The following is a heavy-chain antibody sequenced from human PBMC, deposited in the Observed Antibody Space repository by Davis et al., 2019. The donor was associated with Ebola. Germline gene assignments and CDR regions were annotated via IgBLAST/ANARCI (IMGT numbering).Heavy chain of an antibody. CDR3: ARDAALNWFDP. D-gene: IGHD6-25*01. CDR2: ISSSSSTI. CDR1: GFTFSSYS. Sequence: GESLKISCAASGFTFSSYSMNWVRQAPGKGLEWVSYISSSSSTIYYADSVKGRFTISRDNAKNTLYLQMNSLRAEDTAVYYCARDAALNWFDPWGQGTLVTVSS. J-gene: IGHJ5*02. V-gene: IGHV3-48*01.